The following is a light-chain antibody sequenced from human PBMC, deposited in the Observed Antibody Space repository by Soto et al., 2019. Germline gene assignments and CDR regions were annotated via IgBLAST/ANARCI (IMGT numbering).Light chain of an antibody. CDR1: QGIKND. J-gene: IGKJ2*01. CDR3: LQDYNFPYT. V-gene: IGKV1-6*01. Sequence: AIQMTQSPSSLSASVGDRVTITCRASQGIKNDVAWYHQKPGKAPKLLIYAASSLHNGVPPRFSGSGSGTDFTLTINSLQPEDFAAYYCLQDYNFPYTFGQGTNLEIK. CDR2: AAS.